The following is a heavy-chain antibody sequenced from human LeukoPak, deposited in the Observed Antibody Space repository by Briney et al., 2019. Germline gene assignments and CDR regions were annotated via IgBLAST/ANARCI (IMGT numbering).Heavy chain of an antibody. J-gene: IGHJ6*03. CDR2: MNPNSGNT. Sequence: ASVKVSCKASGYTFTSYDINWVRQATGQGLEWMGWMNPNSGNTGYAQKFQGRVTMTRNTSISTAYMELSSLRSTDTAVYYCARGLSVYGEWELLSYYYYYMDVWGKGTTVTVSS. CDR1: GYTFTSYD. D-gene: IGHD1-26*01. CDR3: ARGLSVYGEWELLSYYYYYMDV. V-gene: IGHV1-8*01.